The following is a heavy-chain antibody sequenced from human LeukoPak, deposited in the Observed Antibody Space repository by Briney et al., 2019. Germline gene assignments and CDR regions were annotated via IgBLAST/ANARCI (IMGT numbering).Heavy chain of an antibody. CDR3: ARPQWLVSHRGYYYMDV. D-gene: IGHD6-19*01. J-gene: IGHJ6*03. CDR1: GYTFTGYY. CDR2: INPNSGGT. Sequence: ASVKVSCKASGYTFTGYYIHWVRQAPGQGLEWMGWINPNSGGTNYAQKFQGRVTMTRDTSISTAYMELSRLRSDDTAVYYCARPQWLVSHRGYYYMDVWGKGTTVTVSS. V-gene: IGHV1-2*02.